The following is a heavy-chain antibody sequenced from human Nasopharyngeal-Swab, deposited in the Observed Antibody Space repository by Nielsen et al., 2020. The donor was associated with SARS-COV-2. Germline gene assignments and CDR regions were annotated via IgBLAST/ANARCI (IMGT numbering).Heavy chain of an antibody. CDR3: AWGRNSFDYYAMDV. CDR2: INTVNSNT. J-gene: IGHJ6*02. CDR1: GYTFRSYA. D-gene: IGHD1-14*01. Sequence: ASVQVSCKASGYTFRSYAMHWVRQAPGQQLEWMGWINTVNSNTKYSQKLQGRVTITKDTSASTAYMDLRSLRSEDTAVYYCAWGRNSFDYYAMDVWGQGTTVTVSS. V-gene: IGHV1-3*04.